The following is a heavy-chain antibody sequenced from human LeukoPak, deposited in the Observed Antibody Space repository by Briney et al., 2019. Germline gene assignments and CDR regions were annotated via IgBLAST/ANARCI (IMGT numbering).Heavy chain of an antibody. V-gene: IGHV5-51*01. Sequence: GESLKISCYASGYSFTNYWVAWVRQMPGKGLEWMGIIYPSDSDTRYSPSFQGQVTISADKSISTAYLQWSSLKASDTAMYYCARSESGYDVDYWGQGTLVTVSS. D-gene: IGHD5-12*01. CDR1: GYSFTNYW. CDR2: IYPSDSDT. J-gene: IGHJ4*02. CDR3: ARSESGYDVDY.